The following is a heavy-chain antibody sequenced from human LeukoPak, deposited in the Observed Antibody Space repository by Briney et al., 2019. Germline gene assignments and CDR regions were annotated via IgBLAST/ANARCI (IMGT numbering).Heavy chain of an antibody. J-gene: IGHJ2*01. CDR1: GFTFSSYG. Sequence: SGGSLRLSCAASGFTFSSYGMHWVRQAPGKGLEWVAVIWYDGSNKYYADSVKGRFTISRDNSKNTLYLQMNSLRAVDTAVYYCARDQWELRYFDLWGRGTLVTVSS. CDR3: ARDQWELRYFDL. D-gene: IGHD1-26*01. V-gene: IGHV3-33*01. CDR2: IWYDGSNK.